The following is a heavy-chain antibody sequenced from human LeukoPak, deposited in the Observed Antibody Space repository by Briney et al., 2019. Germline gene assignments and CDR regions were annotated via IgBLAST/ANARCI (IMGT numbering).Heavy chain of an antibody. D-gene: IGHD5-12*01. Sequence: PGGSLRLSCAASGFTFSSYSMNWVRQAPGKGLEWVSYISSSSSTIYYADSVKGRFTISRDNAKNSLYLQMNSLRAEDTAAYYCAREGRVTGYDFDCWGQGTLVTVSS. V-gene: IGHV3-48*04. CDR3: AREGRVTGYDFDC. CDR2: ISSSSSTI. J-gene: IGHJ4*02. CDR1: GFTFSSYS.